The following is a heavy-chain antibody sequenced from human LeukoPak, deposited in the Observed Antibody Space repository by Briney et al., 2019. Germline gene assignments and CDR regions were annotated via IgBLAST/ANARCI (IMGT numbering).Heavy chain of an antibody. Sequence: SETLSLTCTVSGGSVSSSSYYWGWIRQPPGKGLEWIGSIYYSGSTYYNPSLKSRVTISVDTSKNQFSLKLSSVTAADTAVYYCACLGRRDGYNYHLFDYWGQGTLVTVSS. CDR1: GGSVSSSSYY. CDR2: IYYSGST. CDR3: ACLGRRDGYNYHLFDY. J-gene: IGHJ4*02. V-gene: IGHV4-39*07. D-gene: IGHD5-24*01.